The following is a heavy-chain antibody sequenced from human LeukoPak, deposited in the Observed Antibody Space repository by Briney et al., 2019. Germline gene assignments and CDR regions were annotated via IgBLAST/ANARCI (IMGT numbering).Heavy chain of an antibody. D-gene: IGHD3-22*01. J-gene: IGHJ4*02. V-gene: IGHV1-46*01. CDR1: GYTFTSYY. Sequence: ASVKVSCKASGYTFTSYYMHWVRQAPGQGLEWMGIINPSGGSTSYAQKFQGRVTMTRDMSTSTVYMELSSLRSEDTAVYYCASPRPYYYDSSGSFDYWGQGTLVTVSS. CDR2: INPSGGST. CDR3: ASPRPYYYDSSGSFDY.